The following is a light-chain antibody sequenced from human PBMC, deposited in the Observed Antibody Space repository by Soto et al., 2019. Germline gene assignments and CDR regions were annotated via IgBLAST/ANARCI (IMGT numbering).Light chain of an antibody. CDR2: AAS. CDR3: QQSYSTPIT. Sequence: DIQMTESPSSLSAPVGDRVTITCQASQDISSYLNWYQQKPGKAPKFLSYAASSLQSGVPSRFSGSGSGTDFTLTISSLQPEDFATYYCQQSYSTPITFGQGTRLEIK. V-gene: IGKV1-39*01. CDR1: QDISSY. J-gene: IGKJ5*01.